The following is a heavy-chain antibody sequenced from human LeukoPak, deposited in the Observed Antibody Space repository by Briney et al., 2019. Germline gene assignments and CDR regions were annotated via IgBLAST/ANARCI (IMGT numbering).Heavy chain of an antibody. CDR1: AFTFSDHF. CDR2: SRNKTNSYTT. V-gene: IGHV3-72*01. Sequence: GGSLSLSCVVSAFTFSDHFLDWVRQAQGKGMEWVGRSRNKTNSYTTEYAASVKGRFTISRDDSKTSLYLQMNSLKTEDTAVYYCVRVGSVAGSDYLDYWGQGTLVTVSS. D-gene: IGHD6-19*01. J-gene: IGHJ4*02. CDR3: VRVGSVAGSDYLDY.